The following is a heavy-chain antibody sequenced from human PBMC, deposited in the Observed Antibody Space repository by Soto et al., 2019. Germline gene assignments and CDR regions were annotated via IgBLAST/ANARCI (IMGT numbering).Heavy chain of an antibody. CDR1: GYTFTSYG. CDR2: ISAYNGNT. CDR3: ARVPFDYGDYVPIYYYYYMDV. V-gene: IGHV1-18*01. J-gene: IGHJ6*03. Sequence: ASVKVSCKASGYTFTSYGISWVRQAPGQGLEWMGWISAYNGNTNYAQKLQGRVTMTTDTSTSKAYMELRSLRSDDTAVYYCARVPFDYGDYVPIYYYYYMDVWGKGTTVTVSS. D-gene: IGHD4-17*01.